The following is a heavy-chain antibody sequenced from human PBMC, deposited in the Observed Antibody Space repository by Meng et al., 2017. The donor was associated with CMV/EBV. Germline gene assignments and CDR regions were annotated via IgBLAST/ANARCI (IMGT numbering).Heavy chain of an antibody. D-gene: IGHD2-8*01. J-gene: IGHJ4*02. V-gene: IGHV1-2*02. CDR1: GYTFTGYY. Sequence: ASVKVSCKASGYTFTGYYMHWVRQAPGQGLEWMGCINPNSGGTRYAQKFQGRVTMTRDMSINTGYMELSRLRLDDAAIYYCAGAGVPGWGQGTLVTVSS. CDR3: AGAGVPG. CDR2: INPNSGGT.